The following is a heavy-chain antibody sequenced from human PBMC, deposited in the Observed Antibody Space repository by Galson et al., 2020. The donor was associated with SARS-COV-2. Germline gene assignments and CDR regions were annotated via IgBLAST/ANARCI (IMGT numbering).Heavy chain of an antibody. J-gene: IGHJ3*02. CDR2: ISYDGGNK. CDR3: ARSHSGSYFDAFDI. Sequence: QLGESLKISCAASGFTFSSYAIHWVRQAPGKGLEWVAVISYDGGNKYYADSVKGRFTISRDNSKNTLYVQMNSLRAEDTAVYYCARSHSGSYFDAFDIWGQGTIVTVSS. V-gene: IGHV3-30*04. CDR1: GFTFSSYA. D-gene: IGHD1-26*01.